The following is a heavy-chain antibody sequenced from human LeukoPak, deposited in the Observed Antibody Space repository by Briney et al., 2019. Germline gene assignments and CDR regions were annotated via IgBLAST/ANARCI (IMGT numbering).Heavy chain of an antibody. CDR1: GFTVSSNY. D-gene: IGHD3-10*01. J-gene: IGHJ6*02. CDR3: ARGQSGTPHYYYGMDV. Sequence: GGSLRLSCVASGFTVSSNYMSWVRQAPGKGLEWVSIIYSGGNTYYADSEKGRFTVSRDNSKNTLSLQMDSLRAEDTAVYYCARGQSGTPHYYYGMDVWGQGTTVTVSS. CDR2: IYSGGNT. V-gene: IGHV3-53*01.